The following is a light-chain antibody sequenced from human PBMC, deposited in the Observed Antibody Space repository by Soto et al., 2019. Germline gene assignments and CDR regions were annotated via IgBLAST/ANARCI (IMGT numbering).Light chain of an antibody. V-gene: IGLV1-51*01. CDR3: GTWDSSLSVWL. CDR1: SSNIGNNY. Sequence: QSVLTQPPSVSAAPGQKVTISCSGGSSNIGNNYVSWYQQLPGTAPKLLIYDENKRPSGIPGRFSGSKSGTSATLGITGLQTGDEADYYCGTWDSSLSVWLFGGGTQLTVL. J-gene: IGLJ3*02. CDR2: DEN.